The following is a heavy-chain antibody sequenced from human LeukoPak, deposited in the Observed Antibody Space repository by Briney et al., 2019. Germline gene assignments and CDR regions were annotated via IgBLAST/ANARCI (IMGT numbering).Heavy chain of an antibody. CDR1: GFTFDDYS. CDR2: ISWNSGSI. Sequence: GGSLRLSCAASGFTFDDYSMRWVRHAPGKGLEWVSGISWNSGSIDYADSVKGRFTISRDNAKNSLYLQMNSLRAEDTALYYCAKDHLPNWNYPGAFDYWGQGTLVTVSS. V-gene: IGHV3-9*01. D-gene: IGHD1-7*01. CDR3: AKDHLPNWNYPGAFDY. J-gene: IGHJ4*02.